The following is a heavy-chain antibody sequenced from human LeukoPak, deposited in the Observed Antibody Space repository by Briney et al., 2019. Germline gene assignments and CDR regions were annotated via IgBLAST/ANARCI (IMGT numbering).Heavy chain of an antibody. CDR3: ASNYYGSGSLDY. CDR1: SGSISSYY. V-gene: IGHV4-59*08. Sequence: PSETLSLTCTVSSGSISSYYWSWIRQPPGKGLEWIGYIYYSGSTNYNPSLKSRVTISVDTSKTQFSLKLSSVPAADTAVYYCASNYYGSGSLDYWGQGNLVTVSS. J-gene: IGHJ4*02. CDR2: IYYSGST. D-gene: IGHD3-10*01.